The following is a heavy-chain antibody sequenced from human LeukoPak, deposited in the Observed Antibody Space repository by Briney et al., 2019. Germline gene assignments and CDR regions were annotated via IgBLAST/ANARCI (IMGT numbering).Heavy chain of an antibody. V-gene: IGHV3-33*08. CDR3: ARDSYCSGGSCYYYGMDV. J-gene: IGHJ6*02. D-gene: IGHD2-15*01. CDR2: ILSDGRNK. CDR1: GFTFSDYY. Sequence: GQSMTLASAASGFTFSDYYMSWIRPAPGKGLEWVGAILSDGRNKYYADSVKGRFTISRDNAKNTLYLQMNSLRAEDTAVYYCARDSYCSGGSCYYYGMDVWGQGTTVTVSS.